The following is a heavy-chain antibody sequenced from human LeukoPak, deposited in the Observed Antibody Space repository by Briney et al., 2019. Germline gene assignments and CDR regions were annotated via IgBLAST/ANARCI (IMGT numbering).Heavy chain of an antibody. CDR3: ARGGSYPYYFDY. CDR2: INAGNGNT. D-gene: IGHD1-26*01. Sequence: ASVKVSCKASGYTFTSYAMHWVRQAPGQRLERMGWINAGNGNTKYSQKFQGRVTITRDTSASTAYMELSSLRSEDTAVYYCARGGSYPYYFDYWGQGTLVTVSS. CDR1: GYTFTSYA. V-gene: IGHV1-3*01. J-gene: IGHJ4*02.